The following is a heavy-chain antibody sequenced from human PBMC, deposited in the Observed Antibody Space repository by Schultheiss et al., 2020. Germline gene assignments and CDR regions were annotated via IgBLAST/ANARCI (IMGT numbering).Heavy chain of an antibody. CDR2: ISSSSSTI. CDR3: AKDRWASIYGMDV. V-gene: IGHV3-11*04. D-gene: IGHD1-26*01. J-gene: IGHJ6*02. CDR1: GFNFSDYY. Sequence: GGSLRLSCEASGFNFSDYYMTWIRQAPGKGLEWVSYISSSSSTIYYADSVKGRFTISRDNAKNSLYLQMDRLTAEDTAVYYCAKDRWASIYGMDVWGQGTTVTVSS.